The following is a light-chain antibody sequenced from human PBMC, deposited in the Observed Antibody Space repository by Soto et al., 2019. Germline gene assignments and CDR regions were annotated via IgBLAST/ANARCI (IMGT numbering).Light chain of an antibody. J-gene: IGLJ3*02. CDR1: SSNIGANYD. V-gene: IGLV1-40*01. CDR3: QSFDSILTAWV. CDR2: DST. Sequence: QSVLTQPPSVSGAPGQRVTISCTGSSSNIGANYDVHWYQQLPGTAPKLLTSDSTDRPLGVPDRFSGSKSGTSASLAITGLQAEDEADYYCQSFDSILTAWVFGGGTKLTVL.